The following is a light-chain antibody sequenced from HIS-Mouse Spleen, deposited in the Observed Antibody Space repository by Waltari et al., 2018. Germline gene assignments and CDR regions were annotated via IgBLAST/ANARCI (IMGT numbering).Light chain of an antibody. Sequence: QSALTQPRSVSGSPGQSVTISCTGTSSAVGGYNYVSWYQQHPGKATKLMIYDVSKRPSGVPDRFSGSKSGNTASLTISGLQAEDEADYYCCSYAGSYRVFGTGTKVTVL. CDR1: SSAVGGYNY. J-gene: IGLJ1*01. CDR2: DVS. V-gene: IGLV2-11*01. CDR3: CSYAGSYRV.